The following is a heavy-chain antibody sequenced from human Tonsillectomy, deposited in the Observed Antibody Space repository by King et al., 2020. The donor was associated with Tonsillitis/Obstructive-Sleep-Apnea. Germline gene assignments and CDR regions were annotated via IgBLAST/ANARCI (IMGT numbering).Heavy chain of an antibody. V-gene: IGHV4-34*01. J-gene: IGHJ3*02. CDR2: IDHSGST. Sequence: VQLQQWGAGLLKPSETLSLTCAVYGGSFSGYYWSWIRQPPGKGLEWIGEIDHSGSTNYNPSLKSRVTISVDTSKSLFSLKVTSVTAADTAVYYCARASEAFDIWGQGTMVTVSS. D-gene: IGHD6-6*01. CDR1: GGSFSGYY. CDR3: ARASEAFDI.